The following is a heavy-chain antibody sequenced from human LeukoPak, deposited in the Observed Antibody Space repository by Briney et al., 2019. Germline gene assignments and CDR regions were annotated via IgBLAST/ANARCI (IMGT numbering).Heavy chain of an antibody. D-gene: IGHD6-6*01. V-gene: IGHV3-23*01. CDR2: ISGSGGTT. J-gene: IGHJ4*02. CDR3: AKDRDRASSGLVDY. Sequence: GGSLRLSCATSGFTFSNYAVSWVRQAPGKGLEWVSSISGSGGTTYYADSVKGRFTISRDNSKNTLYLQMNSVRAEDTAVYYCAKDRDRASSGLVDYGGQGTVVSVS. CDR1: GFTFSNYA.